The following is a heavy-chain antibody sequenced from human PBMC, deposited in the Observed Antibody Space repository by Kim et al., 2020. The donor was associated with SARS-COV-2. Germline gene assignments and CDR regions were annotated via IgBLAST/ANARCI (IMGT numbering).Heavy chain of an antibody. D-gene: IGHD5-12*01. J-gene: IGHJ6*02. V-gene: IGHV3-7*03. CDR2: IKQDGSEK. CDR3: ARDWIVATTEHYCYGMDV. Sequence: GGSLRLSCAASGFTFSSYWMSWVRQAPGKGLEWVANIKQDGSEKYYVDSVKGRFTISRDNAKNSLYLQMNSLRAEDTAVYYCARDWIVATTEHYCYGMDVGGQGTSVSVSS. CDR1: GFTFSSYW.